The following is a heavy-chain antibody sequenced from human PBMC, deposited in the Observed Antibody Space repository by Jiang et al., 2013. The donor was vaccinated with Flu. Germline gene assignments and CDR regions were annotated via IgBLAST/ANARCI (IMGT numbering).Heavy chain of an antibody. Sequence: KVSCKASGGTFSSYAISWVRQAPGQGLEWMGGIIPIFGTANYAQKFQGRVTITADESTSTAYTELSSLRSEDTAVYYCAVTTYYYDSSGYYPFDYWGQGTLVTVSS. V-gene: IGHV1-69*01. D-gene: IGHD3-22*01. CDR2: IIPIFGTA. CDR1: GGTFSSYA. J-gene: IGHJ4*02. CDR3: AVTTYYYDSSGYYPFDY.